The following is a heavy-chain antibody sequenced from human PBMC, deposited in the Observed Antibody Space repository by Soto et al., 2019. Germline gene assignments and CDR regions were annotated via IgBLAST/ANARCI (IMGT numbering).Heavy chain of an antibody. CDR3: ATIGARDGFDL. CDR2: ISTSGTYV. CDR1: GFAFITYN. D-gene: IGHD3-16*02. Sequence: EVQLVESGGGLVKPGGSLRLSCAASGFAFITYNMKWVRQAPGKGLEWVSSISTSGTYVFYAGSVRGRFTIFRDDAKNSLHLQMNSLRAEDTALYYCATIGARDGFDLWGQGTAVTVSA. J-gene: IGHJ3*01. V-gene: IGHV3-21*06.